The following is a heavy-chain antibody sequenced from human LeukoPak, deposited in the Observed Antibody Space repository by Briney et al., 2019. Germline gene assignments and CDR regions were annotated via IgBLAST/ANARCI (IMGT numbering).Heavy chain of an antibody. J-gene: IGHJ3*02. CDR2: TSGSGGST. Sequence: GGSLRLTCAASGFTFSSYAMSWVRQAPGKGLEWVSATSGSGGSTYYADSVKGRFTISRDNSKNTLYLQMNSLRAEDTAVYYCAKDRRGRLRHDAFDIWGQGTMVTVSS. CDR3: AKDRRGRLRHDAFDI. V-gene: IGHV3-23*01. D-gene: IGHD5-12*01. CDR1: GFTFSSYA.